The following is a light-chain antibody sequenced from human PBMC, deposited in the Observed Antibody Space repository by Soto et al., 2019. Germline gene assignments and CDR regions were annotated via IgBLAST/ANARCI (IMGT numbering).Light chain of an antibody. Sequence: EIVLTQSPGTLSLSPGERATLSCRSSQSVSSNYLAWYQQKPDLAPRLVIYDVSGRATGIPDRFSGSGSGTDFTLTISRLEPEDFAVYYCQQYGSSPTFGQGTKVEIK. CDR2: DVS. CDR1: QSVSSNY. V-gene: IGKV3-20*01. J-gene: IGKJ1*01. CDR3: QQYGSSPT.